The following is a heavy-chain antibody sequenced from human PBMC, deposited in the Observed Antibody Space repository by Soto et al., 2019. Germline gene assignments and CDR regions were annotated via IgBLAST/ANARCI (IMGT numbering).Heavy chain of an antibody. Sequence: EVQLVESGGGLVQPGGSLRLSCAASGFTFRSYDMHWVRQATGNGLEWVSVIGTIGDTFYADSVKGRFTISRDNAKNSLFLQMNSLRAGDTAVYYCARDATYGSGRRPDWYFDLWGRGTLVTVSS. CDR3: ARDATYGSGRRPDWYFDL. J-gene: IGHJ2*01. CDR1: GFTFRSYD. V-gene: IGHV3-13*04. D-gene: IGHD3-10*01. CDR2: IGTIGDT.